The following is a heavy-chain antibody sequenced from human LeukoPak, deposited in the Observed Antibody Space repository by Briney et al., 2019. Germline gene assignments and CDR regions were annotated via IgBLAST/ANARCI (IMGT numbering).Heavy chain of an antibody. CDR1: GGSISSYY. J-gene: IGHJ3*02. CDR3: ARWAPHPTYAFDI. V-gene: IGHV4-4*09. Sequence: SETLSLTCTVSGGSISSYYWSWIRQPPGKGLEWIGYIYTSGSTDYNPSLKSRVTISVDTSKNQFSLKLSSVTAADTAVYYCARWAPHPTYAFDIWGQGTMVTVSS. CDR2: IYTSGST.